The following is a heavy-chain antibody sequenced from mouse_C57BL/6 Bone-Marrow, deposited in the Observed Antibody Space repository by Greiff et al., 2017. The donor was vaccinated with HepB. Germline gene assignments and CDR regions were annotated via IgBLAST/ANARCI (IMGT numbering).Heavy chain of an antibody. Sequence: QVQLQQSGAELVMPGASVKLSCKASGYTFTSYWMHWVKQRPGQGLEWIGEIDPSDSYTNYNQKFKGKSTLTVDKSSSTAYMQLSSLTSEDSAVYYCARERVYYGSSRGWFAYWGQGTLVTVSA. CDR1: GYTFTSYW. J-gene: IGHJ3*01. CDR2: IDPSDSYT. CDR3: ARERVYYGSSRGWFAY. V-gene: IGHV1-69*01. D-gene: IGHD1-1*01.